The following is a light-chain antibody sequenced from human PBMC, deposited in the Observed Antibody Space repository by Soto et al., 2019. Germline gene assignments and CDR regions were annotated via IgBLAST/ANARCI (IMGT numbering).Light chain of an antibody. J-gene: IGKJ1*01. Sequence: EIGMTQSPATLSVSSGERATLSCRASQSVSSNLAWYQQKPGQAPRLLIYGASTRATGIPARFSGSGSGTEFTLTISSLQYEDFAVYYCQQYNNWPRTFGQWTKVDIK. CDR3: QQYNNWPRT. CDR2: GAS. CDR1: QSVSSN. V-gene: IGKV3-15*01.